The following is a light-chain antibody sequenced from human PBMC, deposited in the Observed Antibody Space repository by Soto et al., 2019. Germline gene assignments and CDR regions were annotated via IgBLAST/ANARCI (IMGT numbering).Light chain of an antibody. Sequence: EIVLTQSPGTLSLSPGERATLSCRASQSVSSDFLAWYQEKPGQAPRLLIYGASNRATGIPDRFSGSGSGTDFTLTISRLEPEDFAMYYCMHHGSSLWTFGQGTKVDIK. CDR3: MHHGSSLWT. CDR2: GAS. CDR1: QSVSSDF. V-gene: IGKV3-20*01. J-gene: IGKJ1*01.